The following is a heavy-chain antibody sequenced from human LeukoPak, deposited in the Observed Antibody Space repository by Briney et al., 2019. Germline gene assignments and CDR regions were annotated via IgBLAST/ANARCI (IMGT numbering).Heavy chain of an antibody. D-gene: IGHD6-19*01. CDR2: FYPGDSDT. CDR1: GYSFTYYW. V-gene: IGHV5-51*01. J-gene: IGHJ4*02. Sequence: GESLKISCKGSGYSFTYYWIGWVRQMPGKGLEWMGIFYPGDSDTRYSPSFQGQVTISADKSISIAYLQWSSLKASDTAMYYCARQGSGWHEGYYFDYWGQGTLVTVSS. CDR3: ARQGSGWHEGYYFDY.